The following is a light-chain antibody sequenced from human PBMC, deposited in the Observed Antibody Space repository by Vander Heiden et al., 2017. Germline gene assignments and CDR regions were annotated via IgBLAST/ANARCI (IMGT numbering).Light chain of an antibody. CDR2: DAS. CDR1: QDISND. Sequence: EIQMTQSPSSLSASVGERATITCQASQDISNDLNWYQQKPGKAPKLLIYDASNLETGVPSRFSGSGSGTDFTLTISSLQPEDIATYYCQQYYNLSFTFGGGTKVEIK. V-gene: IGKV1-33*01. CDR3: QQYYNLSFT. J-gene: IGKJ4*01.